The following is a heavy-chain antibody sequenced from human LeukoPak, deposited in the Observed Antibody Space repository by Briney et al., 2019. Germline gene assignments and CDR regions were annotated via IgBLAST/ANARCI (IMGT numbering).Heavy chain of an antibody. CDR2: ISSSSTTI. CDR1: EFIFSSYS. J-gene: IGHJ4*02. D-gene: IGHD3-10*01. V-gene: IGHV3-48*04. CDR3: AKVAHYYYGWESYYFFED. Sequence: GGSLRLSCAAFEFIFSSYSMNWVRQAPGKGLEWVSYISSSSTTIYYADSVKGRFTISRDNAKSSLYLQMNSLRVEDTATYYCAKVAHYYYGWESYYFFEDWGQGTPVTASS.